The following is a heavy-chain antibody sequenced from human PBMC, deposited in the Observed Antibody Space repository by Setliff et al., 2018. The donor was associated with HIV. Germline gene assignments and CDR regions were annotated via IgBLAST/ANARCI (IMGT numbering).Heavy chain of an antibody. CDR1: GGSISSDNW. V-gene: IGHV4-4*02. D-gene: IGHD5-12*01. CDR2: IYHSEYT. CDR3: ASTGHIEIDPLQPFEI. Sequence: SETLSLTCAVSGGSISSDNWWTWVRQAPGKGLEWIGEIYHSEYTNYNPSLKSRVSMSVDKSKNQFSVKLTSVTAADTAVYYCASTGHIEIDPLQPFEIWGQGTMVTVSS. J-gene: IGHJ3*02.